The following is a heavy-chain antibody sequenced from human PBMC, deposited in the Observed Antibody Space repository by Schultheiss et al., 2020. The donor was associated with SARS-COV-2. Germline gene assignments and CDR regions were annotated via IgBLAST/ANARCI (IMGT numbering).Heavy chain of an antibody. CDR2: INHSGST. V-gene: IGHV4-34*01. Sequence: SETLSLTCAVYGGSFSGYYWSWIRQPPGKGLEWIGEINHSGSTNYNPSLKSRVTISVDTSKNQFSLKLSSVTAADTAVYYCARGEIAAAGDYGMDVWGQGTTVTVSS. D-gene: IGHD6-13*01. CDR3: ARGEIAAAGDYGMDV. CDR1: GGSFSGYY. J-gene: IGHJ6*02.